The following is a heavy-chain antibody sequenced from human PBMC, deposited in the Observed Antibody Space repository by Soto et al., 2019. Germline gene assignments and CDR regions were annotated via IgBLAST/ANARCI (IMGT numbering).Heavy chain of an antibody. CDR3: AKFEGHPLEYWYLDF. Sequence: EVQLLESGGGLVQPGGSLRLSCAASGFTFSAYAMGWVRQAPGKGLEWVSTIHGGGGATHYADSVKGRFTISRDDSKNTLYGQMNSLRAEDTAVYYWAKFEGHPLEYWYLDFWGRCTLVNVSS. D-gene: IGHD1-1*01. CDR1: GFTFSAYA. CDR2: IHGGGGAT. V-gene: IGHV3-23*01. J-gene: IGHJ2*01.